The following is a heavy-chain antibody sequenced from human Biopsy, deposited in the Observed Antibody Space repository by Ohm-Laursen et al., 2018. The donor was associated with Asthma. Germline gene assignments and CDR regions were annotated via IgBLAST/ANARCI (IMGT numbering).Heavy chain of an antibody. D-gene: IGHD3-3*01. J-gene: IGHJ3*02. CDR3: AKERYYDFWSGYPI. CDR1: GFTVSRDH. CDR2: ISYDGSKR. V-gene: IGHV3-30*18. Sequence: SLRLSCSASGFTVSRDHMFWVRQAPGKGLEWVALISYDGSKRHSADSVRGRFTISRDNSKNTLYLQMNSLRAGDTAVYYCAKERYYDFWSGYPIWGQGTMVTVSS.